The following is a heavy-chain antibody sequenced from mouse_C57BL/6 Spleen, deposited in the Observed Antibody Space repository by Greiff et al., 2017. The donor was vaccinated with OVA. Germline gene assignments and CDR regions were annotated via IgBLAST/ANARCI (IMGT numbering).Heavy chain of an antibody. D-gene: IGHD2-3*01. CDR2: INYDGSST. CDR3: ARGVYDGYFYYYAMDY. Sequence: EVQLVASEGGLVQPGSSMKLSCTASGFTFSDYYMAWVRQVPEKGLEWVANINYDGSSTYYLDSLKSRFIISRDNAKNILYLQMSSLKSEDTATYYCARGVYDGYFYYYAMDYWGQGTSVTVSS. V-gene: IGHV5-16*01. J-gene: IGHJ4*01. CDR1: GFTFSDYY.